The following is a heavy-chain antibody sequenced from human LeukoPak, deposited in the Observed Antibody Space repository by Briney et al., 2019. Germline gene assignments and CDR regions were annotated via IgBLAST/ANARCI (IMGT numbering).Heavy chain of an antibody. CDR1: GFTFSSCS. J-gene: IGHJ4*02. Sequence: PGGSLRLSCAASGFTFSSCSMHWVRQAPGKGLEYISAISNDGGSTYYANSVKGRFTISRDNSKNTLYLQMGSLRAEDTAVYYCARVRERGWWYIELDSWGQGTLVTVSS. CDR2: ISNDGGST. V-gene: IGHV3-64*01. D-gene: IGHD2-15*01. CDR3: ARVRERGWWYIELDS.